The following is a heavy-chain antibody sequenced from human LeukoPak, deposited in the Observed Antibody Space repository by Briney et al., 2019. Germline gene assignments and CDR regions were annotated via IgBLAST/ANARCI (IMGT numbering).Heavy chain of an antibody. CDR2: MNPNSGNT. V-gene: IGHV1-8*01. Sequence: ASVKVSCTASGYTFTSYDINWVRQATGQGLEWMGWMNPNSGNTGYAQKFQGRVTMTRNTSISTAYMELSSLRSEDTAVYYCARCGREKQQLYWFDPWGQGTLVTVSS. CDR1: GYTFTSYD. CDR3: ARCGREKQQLYWFDP. D-gene: IGHD6-13*01. J-gene: IGHJ5*02.